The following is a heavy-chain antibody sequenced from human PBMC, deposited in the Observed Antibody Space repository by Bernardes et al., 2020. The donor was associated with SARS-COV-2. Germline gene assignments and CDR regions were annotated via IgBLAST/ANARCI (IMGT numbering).Heavy chain of an antibody. D-gene: IGHD4-17*01. J-gene: IGHJ2*01. CDR1: GGSIRSSSYY. CDR2: MYYTGTT. Sequence: SETLSLTCTVSGGSIRSSSYYWGWIRQPPGKGLEWIGSMYYTGTTYDNPSLRSRVSMSIDTSKSQFSLKVTSVTAADTAVYYCARHRADGDYALAYFDVWGRGTLVSVSS. V-gene: IGHV4-39*01. CDR3: ARHRADGDYALAYFDV.